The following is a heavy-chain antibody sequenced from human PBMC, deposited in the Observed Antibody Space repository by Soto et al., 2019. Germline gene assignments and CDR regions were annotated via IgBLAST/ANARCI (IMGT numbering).Heavy chain of an antibody. Sequence: GGSLRLSCAASGFTFSSYAMSWVRQAPGKGLEWVSAISGSGGSTYYADSVKGRFTISRDNSKNTLYLQMNSLRAEDTAVYYCAKGGRSHAVVHNWFDPWGQGTLVTVSS. J-gene: IGHJ5*02. CDR2: ISGSGGST. CDR1: GFTFSSYA. D-gene: IGHD1-26*01. CDR3: AKGGRSHAVVHNWFDP. V-gene: IGHV3-23*01.